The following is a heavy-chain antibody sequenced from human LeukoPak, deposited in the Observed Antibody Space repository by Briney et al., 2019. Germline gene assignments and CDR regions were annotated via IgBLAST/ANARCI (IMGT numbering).Heavy chain of an antibody. D-gene: IGHD2-8*01. CDR2: INHCGST. V-gene: IGHV4-34*01. CDR1: GGSFSGYY. J-gene: IGHJ4*02. CDR3: ARPNIMDY. Sequence: SETLSLTCAVYGGSFSGYYWSWIRQPPGRGLEGIGEINHCGSTNYNPPLKSRLTISVDTSKNQFSPKLSSVTAADTAAYYCARPNIMDYWGQGTLVSVSS.